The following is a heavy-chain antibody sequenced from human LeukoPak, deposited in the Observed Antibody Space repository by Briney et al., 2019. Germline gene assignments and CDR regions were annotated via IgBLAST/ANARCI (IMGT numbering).Heavy chain of an antibody. CDR3: ARDLSRALDY. CDR1: GGSISSYY. J-gene: IGHJ4*02. Sequence: SETLSLTCTVSGGSISSYYWSWIRQPPGKGLEWIGYIYYSGSTNYNPSLKSRVTISVDTSKNHFSLKLFSVTAADTAVYYCARDLSRALDYWGQGTLVTVSS. CDR2: IYYSGST. V-gene: IGHV4-59*01.